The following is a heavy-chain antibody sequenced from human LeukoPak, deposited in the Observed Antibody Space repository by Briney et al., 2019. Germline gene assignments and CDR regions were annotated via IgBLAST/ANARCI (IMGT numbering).Heavy chain of an antibody. V-gene: IGHV3-7*01. CDR3: ARGPSYGARCDYLDY. CDR2: IKKDGSEK. D-gene: IGHD4/OR15-4a*01. J-gene: IGHJ4*02. Sequence: GGSLRLSCAASGFSFSSYGMHWVRQAPGKGLEWVADIKKDGSEKNEVDSAKGRFTISRDNGKNILYLEMNSLRAEDTAVYYCARGPSYGARCDYLDYWGRGALVTVSS. CDR1: GFSFSSYG.